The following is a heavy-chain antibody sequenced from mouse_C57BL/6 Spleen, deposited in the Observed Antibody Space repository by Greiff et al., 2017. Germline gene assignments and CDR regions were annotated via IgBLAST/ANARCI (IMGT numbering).Heavy chain of an antibody. Sequence: LQPGAELVRPGTSVKLSCKASGYTFTSYWMHWVKQRPGQGLEWIGVIDPSDSYTNYNQKFKGKATLTVDTSSSTAYMQLSSLTSEDSAVYYCAGRYYGSVDVWGTGTTITVSS. CDR1: GYTFTSYW. D-gene: IGHD1-1*01. V-gene: IGHV1-59*01. CDR2: IDPSDSYT. J-gene: IGHJ1*03. CDR3: AGRYYGSVDV.